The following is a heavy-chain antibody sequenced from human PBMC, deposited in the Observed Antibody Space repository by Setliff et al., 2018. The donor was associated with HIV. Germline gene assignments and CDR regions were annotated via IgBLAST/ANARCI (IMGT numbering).Heavy chain of an antibody. CDR1: GGSISGSSYF. V-gene: IGHV4-39*01. D-gene: IGHD3-3*01. CDR3: ARAMAADFWSAYYGSKGGPACDP. CDR2: ISYSGST. Sequence: SETLSLTCTVSGGSISGSSYFLAWIRQPPGRGLEWIGSISYSGSTSYNPSLERRVTISVDTSKNQFSLKLSAVTAADTAMYYCARAMAADFWSAYYGSKGGPACDPWGQGTLVTVSS. J-gene: IGHJ5*02.